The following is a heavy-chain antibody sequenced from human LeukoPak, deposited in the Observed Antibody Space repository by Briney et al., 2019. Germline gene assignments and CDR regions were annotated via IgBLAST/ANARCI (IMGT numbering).Heavy chain of an antibody. V-gene: IGHV1-2*02. D-gene: IGHD1-26*01. Sequence: GASVKVSCKASRYTLTGYYIHWVRQAPGQGLEWMGWINPNGDGTKYAQNFQGRVTVTRDTSTSTAYMELSRLRSDDMAVYYCARGYALYSGRYIDFDYWGQGTLVTVSS. CDR3: ARGYALYSGRYIDFDY. CDR2: INPNGDGT. CDR1: RYTLTGYY. J-gene: IGHJ4*02.